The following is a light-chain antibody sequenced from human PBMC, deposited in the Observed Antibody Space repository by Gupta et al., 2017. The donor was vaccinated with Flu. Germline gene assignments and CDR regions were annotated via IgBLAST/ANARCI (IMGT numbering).Light chain of an antibody. Sequence: DIQMTQSPSTLSASIGDRVTITCRASQSISSWLAWYQQTPGKAPKLLIYKASTLESGVPSRFSGSGSGTEFTRAISSLQPDDFATYYCQQYNSFSGTFGQGTKVEIK. CDR3: QQYNSFSGT. CDR2: KAS. J-gene: IGKJ1*01. CDR1: QSISSW. V-gene: IGKV1-5*03.